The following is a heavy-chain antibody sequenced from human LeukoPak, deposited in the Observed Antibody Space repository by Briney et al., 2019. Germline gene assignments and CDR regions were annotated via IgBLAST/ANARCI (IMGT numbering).Heavy chain of an antibody. V-gene: IGHV4-59*08. CDR2: IYYNGST. CDR3: ARQSRGIAVAGLDY. CDR1: GGSITIYY. D-gene: IGHD6-19*01. J-gene: IGHJ4*02. Sequence: PSETLCLTCIVSGGSITIYYWTCMRQPPANGLEGIGDIYYNGSTNYNPSLKSRVTISVDTSQNQFSLKLNSVTAADTAVYYCARQSRGIAVAGLDYWGQGILVTVSS.